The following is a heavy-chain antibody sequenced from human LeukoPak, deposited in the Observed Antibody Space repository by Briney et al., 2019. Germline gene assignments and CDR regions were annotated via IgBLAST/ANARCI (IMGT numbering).Heavy chain of an antibody. CDR3: AKDVDSGYDQSRYNWFDP. CDR2: ISGSGGST. V-gene: IGHV3-23*01. CDR1: GFTFSSYA. D-gene: IGHD5-12*01. J-gene: IGHJ5*02. Sequence: PGGSLRLSCAASGFTFSSYAMSWVRQAPGKGLEWVSAISGSGGSTYYADSVKGRFTIPRDNSKNTLYLQMNSLGAEDTAVYYCAKDVDSGYDQSRYNWFDPWGQGTLVTVSS.